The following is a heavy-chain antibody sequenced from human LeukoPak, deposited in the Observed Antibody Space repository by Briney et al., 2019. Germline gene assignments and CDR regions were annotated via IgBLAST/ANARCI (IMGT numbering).Heavy chain of an antibody. V-gene: IGHV1-69*06. J-gene: IGHJ4*02. CDR3: ARGGFGEFKIWGPVDY. D-gene: IGHD3-10*01. CDR2: IITIFGTA. CDR1: VGTVSSYA. Sequence: SVKVSCKASVGTVSSYAISWVRQAPGQGLEWMGGIITIFGTANYAQKFQGRVTITADKSTSTANMELSSLRSEDTAVYYCARGGFGEFKIWGPVDYWGQGTLVTVSS.